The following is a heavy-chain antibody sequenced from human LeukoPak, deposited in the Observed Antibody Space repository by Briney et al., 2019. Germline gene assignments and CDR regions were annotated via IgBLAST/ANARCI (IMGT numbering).Heavy chain of an antibody. D-gene: IGHD2-15*01. V-gene: IGHV4-30-4*01. J-gene: IGHJ5*02. Sequence: SETLSLTRTVSGGSISSGDYYWSWIRQPPGKGLEWIGYIYYSGSTYYNPSLKSRVTISVDTSKNQFSLKLSSVTAADTAVYYCARGGYCSGGSCYDFSSTTVRIWFDPWGQGTLVTVSS. CDR3: ARGGYCSGGSCYDFSSTTVRIWFDP. CDR1: GGSISSGDYY. CDR2: IYYSGST.